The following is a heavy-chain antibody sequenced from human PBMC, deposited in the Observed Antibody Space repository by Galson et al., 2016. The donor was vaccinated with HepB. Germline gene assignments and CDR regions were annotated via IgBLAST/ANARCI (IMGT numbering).Heavy chain of an antibody. D-gene: IGHD3-3*01. CDR2: TYYRAST. CDR3: SRDDFWSGSSSGWFDP. J-gene: IGHJ5*02. CDR1: GGSISSGGYY. V-gene: IGHV4-31*03. Sequence: TLSLTCTVSGGSISSGGYYWTWLRQYPGKGLEWIGYTYYRASTHYNPSIKSRITISIDTSRNPFSLKLTSVTAADTAVYYCSRDDFWSGSSSGWFDPWGQGALVTVSS.